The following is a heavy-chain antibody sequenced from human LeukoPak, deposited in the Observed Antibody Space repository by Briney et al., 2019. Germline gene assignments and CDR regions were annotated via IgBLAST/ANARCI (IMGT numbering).Heavy chain of an antibody. J-gene: IGHJ5*02. V-gene: IGHV1-2*02. CDR3: ARDRLPNWFDT. CDR2: INPNSGGT. CDR1: GYTFTGYY. Sequence: GASVKVSCKASGYTFTGYYMHWVRQAPGQGLEWMGSINPNSGGTNYAQKFQGRVTVTRDSSITTVYMELSRLRSDDTAVYYCARDRLPNWFDTWGQGTLVTVYS. D-gene: IGHD2-2*01.